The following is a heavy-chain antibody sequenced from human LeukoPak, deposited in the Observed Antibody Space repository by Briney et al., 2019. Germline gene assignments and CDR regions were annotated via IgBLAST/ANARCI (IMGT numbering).Heavy chain of an antibody. Sequence: GGSLRLSCAASGFTFSSYAMHWVRQAPGKGLEWVAVISYDGSNKYYADSVKGRFTISRDNAKNTLYLQMNSLRAEDTAVYYCAKDKDDYGDYVSLYYFDYWGQGTLVTVSS. CDR3: AKDKDDYGDYVSLYYFDY. D-gene: IGHD4-17*01. V-gene: IGHV3-30*04. CDR1: GFTFSSYA. J-gene: IGHJ4*02. CDR2: ISYDGSNK.